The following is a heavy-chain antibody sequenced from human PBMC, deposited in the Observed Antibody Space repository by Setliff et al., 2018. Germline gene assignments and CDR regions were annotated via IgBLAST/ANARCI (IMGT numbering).Heavy chain of an antibody. D-gene: IGHD3-22*01. V-gene: IGHV3-15*01. Sequence: GGSLRLSCAASGFTLSNGWMKWVRQAPGKGLEWVGRIKSNSDGGTTDYAAPVKGRFSISRDDSKNTLYLQMNSLKTEDTAVYYCTTSFYDSSGYRFWGQGTLVTVSS. CDR2: IKSNSDGGTT. CDR1: GFTLSNGW. J-gene: IGHJ4*02. CDR3: TTSFYDSSGYRF.